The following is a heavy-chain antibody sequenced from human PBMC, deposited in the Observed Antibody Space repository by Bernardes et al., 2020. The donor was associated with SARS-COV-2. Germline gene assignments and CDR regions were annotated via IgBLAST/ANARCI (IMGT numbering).Heavy chain of an antibody. V-gene: IGHV3-21*01. Sequence: GGSLRLSCAASGLTFSSYSMNWVRQAPGKGLEWVSSISSSSSYIYYADSVKGRFTISRDNAKNSLYLQMNSLRADDTAVYYCARDKYRGYRYGYSGMDVWSQGHAVTVSS. CDR2: ISSSSSYI. CDR3: ARDKYRGYRYGYSGMDV. J-gene: IGHJ6*02. D-gene: IGHD5-18*01. CDR1: GLTFSSYS.